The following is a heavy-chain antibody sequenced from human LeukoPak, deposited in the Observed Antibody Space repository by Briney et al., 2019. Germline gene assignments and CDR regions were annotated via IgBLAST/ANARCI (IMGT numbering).Heavy chain of an antibody. CDR1: GFTFSSYW. CDR2: IKQDGSEK. D-gene: IGHD2-2*01. Sequence: GGSLRLSCAASGFTFSSYWMSWVRQAPGKGLEWVANIKQDGSEKYYVDSVKGRFTISRDNAKNSLYLQMNSLRAEDTAVYYCARSKLLSPGYFDYWGQGTLVTVSS. CDR3: ARSKLLSPGYFDY. V-gene: IGHV3-7*01. J-gene: IGHJ4*02.